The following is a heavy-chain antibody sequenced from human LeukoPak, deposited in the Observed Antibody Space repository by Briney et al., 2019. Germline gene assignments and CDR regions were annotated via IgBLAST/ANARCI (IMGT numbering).Heavy chain of an antibody. CDR2: ISSSGSTI. V-gene: IGHV3-11*01. CDR1: GGSISTYY. CDR3: ARDLGNYYDSSGYSYYFDY. Sequence: LSLTCTVSGGSISTYYWSWIRQAPGKGLEWVSYISSSGSTIYYADSVKGRFTISRDNAKNSLYLQMNSLRAEDTAVYYCARDLGNYYDSSGYSYYFDYWGQGTLVTVSS. J-gene: IGHJ4*02. D-gene: IGHD3-22*01.